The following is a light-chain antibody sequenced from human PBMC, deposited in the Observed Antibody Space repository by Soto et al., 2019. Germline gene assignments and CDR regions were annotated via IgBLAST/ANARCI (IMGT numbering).Light chain of an antibody. CDR1: QSVSSS. CDR3: QQYNNWPPWT. J-gene: IGKJ1*01. CDR2: GAS. Sequence: EIVMTQSPDTLSVSPGERATLSCRASQSVSSSLAWYQQKPGQAPRLLIYGASTRATGIPARFSGSGSGTEFTLTISSLQSEDFAVYYCQQYNNWPPWTFGQGTKVDI. V-gene: IGKV3-15*01.